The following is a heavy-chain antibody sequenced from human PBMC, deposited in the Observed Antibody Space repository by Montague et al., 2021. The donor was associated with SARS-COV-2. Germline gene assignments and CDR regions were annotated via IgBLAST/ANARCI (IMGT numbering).Heavy chain of an antibody. J-gene: IGHJ6*02. CDR1: GGSIRSSSHF. D-gene: IGHD3-10*01. V-gene: IGHV4-39*07. CDR2: ISYSGST. Sequence: SETLSLTCTVSGGSIRSSSHFWGWFRQPPGQRLEWIGTISYSGSTYYSPSLKSRVIISADTSKNQFSLNLRSVTAADTAVYFCGLGRGFAVGNPYYYSYGLDVWGQGTTVTVSS. CDR3: GLGRGFAVGNPYYYSYGLDV.